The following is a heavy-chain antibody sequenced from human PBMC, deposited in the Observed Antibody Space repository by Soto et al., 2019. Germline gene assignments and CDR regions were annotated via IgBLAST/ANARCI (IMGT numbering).Heavy chain of an antibody. Sequence: QVQLQESGPGLVKPSQTLSLTCTVSGGSISSGGYYWSWIRQHPGKGLEWIGYIYYSGSTYYNPSLKSRVTISVDTFKNQFSLKLSSVTAADTAVYYCARSYDFWSGYFSAWGQGTLVTVSS. V-gene: IGHV4-31*03. CDR3: ARSYDFWSGYFSA. CDR2: IYYSGST. CDR1: GGSISSGGYY. D-gene: IGHD3-3*01. J-gene: IGHJ5*02.